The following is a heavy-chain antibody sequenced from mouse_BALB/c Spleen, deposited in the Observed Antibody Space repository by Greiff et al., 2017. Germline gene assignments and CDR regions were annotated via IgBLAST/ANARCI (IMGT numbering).Heavy chain of an antibody. Sequence: DVKLVESGGDLVKPGGSLKLSCAASGFTFSSYGMSWVRQTPDKRLEWVATISSGGSYTYYPDSVKGRFTISRDNAKNTLYLQMSSLKSEDTAMYYCARHGDGNYVSAMDYWGQGTSVTVSS. CDR1: GFTFSSYG. D-gene: IGHD2-1*01. V-gene: IGHV5-6*02. CDR3: ARHGDGNYVSAMDY. CDR2: ISSGGSYT. J-gene: IGHJ4*01.